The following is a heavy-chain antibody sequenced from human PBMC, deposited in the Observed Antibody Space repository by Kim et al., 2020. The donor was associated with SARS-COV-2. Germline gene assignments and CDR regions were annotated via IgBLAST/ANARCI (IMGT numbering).Heavy chain of an antibody. V-gene: IGHV3-11*06. Sequence: YAVAGKGRFTSSRDNAKNSLYLQMNSLRAEDTAVYYCASSYSSGWYYFDYWGQGTLVTVSS. J-gene: IGHJ4*02. CDR3: ASSYSSGWYYFDY. D-gene: IGHD6-19*01.